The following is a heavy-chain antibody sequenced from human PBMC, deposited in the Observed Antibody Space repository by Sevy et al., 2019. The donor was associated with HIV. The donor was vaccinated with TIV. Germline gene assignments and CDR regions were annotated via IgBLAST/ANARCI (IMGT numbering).Heavy chain of an antibody. D-gene: IGHD2-15*01. CDR2: ISGSGGST. CDR1: GFTFSSYA. CDR3: AKAIGYCSGGSCYQVYYYYYGMDV. Sequence: GGSLRLSCAASGFTFSSYAMSWVRQAPGKGLEWVSAISGSGGSTYYADSVKRRFTISRDNSKNTLYLQMNSLRAEDTAVYYCAKAIGYCSGGSCYQVYYYYYGMDVWGQGTTVTVSS. J-gene: IGHJ6*02. V-gene: IGHV3-23*01.